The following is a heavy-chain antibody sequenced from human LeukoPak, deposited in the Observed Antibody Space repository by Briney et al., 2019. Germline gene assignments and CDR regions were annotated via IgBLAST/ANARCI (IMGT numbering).Heavy chain of an antibody. Sequence: GAPLLLCAAPGFTFSSYNLNWVRQAPGEGLEWVSSISSSSSYIYYADSVKGRFTISRDNAKNSLYLQMNSLRAEDTAVYYCARDYGDYWGQGTLVTVSS. D-gene: IGHD3-16*01. V-gene: IGHV3-21*01. CDR3: ARDYGDY. CDR1: GFTFSSYN. J-gene: IGHJ4*02. CDR2: ISSSSSYI.